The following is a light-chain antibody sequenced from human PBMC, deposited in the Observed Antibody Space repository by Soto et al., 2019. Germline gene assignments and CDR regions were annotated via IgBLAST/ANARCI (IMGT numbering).Light chain of an antibody. J-gene: IGLJ1*01. CDR2: EAF. CDR1: SSEVGTGNV. Sequence: QSALTQPASVSGSPGQSITISCTGTSSEVGTGNVVSWYQHYPGKAPQLIIYEAFKRPSGVSSRFSGSKSGNTASLTVSGLQAEDEAEYYCCSNAGSDTYGFGNGTKLTVL. CDR3: CSNAGSDTYG. V-gene: IGLV2-23*01.